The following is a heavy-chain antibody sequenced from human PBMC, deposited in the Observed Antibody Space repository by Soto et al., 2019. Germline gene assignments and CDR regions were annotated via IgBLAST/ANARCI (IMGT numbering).Heavy chain of an antibody. CDR1: EYTFTHHW. CDR3: VMLFPALSRDLSLHYHSIDV. Sequence: GESLKISCQGPEYTFTHHWIGWVRQMPGRGLEWMGLIYTHDSDTRYSLSFQGQVVISADRSTNTAYLQWASLKASDNSMYYCVMLFPALSRDLSLHYHSIDVWGPGTTVTVSS. D-gene: IGHD3-16*02. CDR2: IYTHDSDT. J-gene: IGHJ6*02. V-gene: IGHV5-51*01.